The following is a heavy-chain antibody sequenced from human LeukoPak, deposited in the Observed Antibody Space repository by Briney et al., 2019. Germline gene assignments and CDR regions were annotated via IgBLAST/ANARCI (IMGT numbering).Heavy chain of an antibody. V-gene: IGHV3-74*01. D-gene: IGHD2/OR15-2a*01. CDR3: VSFYETY. Sequence: GGSLRLSCVASGNYRMHGVRQAPGKGLVWVSHINSDGSWTSYADSVKGRFTISKDNAKNTVFLQMNSLRAEDTAVYYCVSFYETYWGRGTLVTVSS. CDR1: GNYR. CDR2: INSDGSWT. J-gene: IGHJ4*02.